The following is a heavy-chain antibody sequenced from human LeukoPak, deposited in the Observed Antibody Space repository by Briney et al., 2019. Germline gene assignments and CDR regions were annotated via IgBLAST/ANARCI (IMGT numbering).Heavy chain of an antibody. CDR1: GFTFSDYY. Sequence: GGSLRLSCAASGFTFSDYYMSWIRQAPGKGLEWVSAISGSGGSTYYADSVKGRFTISRDNPKNTLYLQMNSLRAEDTAVYYCAKDYRGFGELLGGYWGQGTLVTVSS. CDR3: AKDYRGFGELLGGY. V-gene: IGHV3-23*01. J-gene: IGHJ4*02. CDR2: ISGSGGST. D-gene: IGHD3-10*01.